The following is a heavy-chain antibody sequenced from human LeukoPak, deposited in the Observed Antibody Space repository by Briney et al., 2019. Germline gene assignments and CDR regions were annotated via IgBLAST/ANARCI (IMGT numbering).Heavy chain of an antibody. CDR1: GGSISSGGFY. Sequence: SHTLSLTCSVSGGSISSGGFYWSWIRQHPGKGLEYIGYIYYTGNTYYNPSLKSRVTISLDTSKNQFSLKLNSVTAADTAVYYCAKSRGSSGFSWGQGTLVTVSS. CDR2: IYYTGNT. J-gene: IGHJ5*02. D-gene: IGHD3-22*01. CDR3: AKSRGSSGFS. V-gene: IGHV4-31*03.